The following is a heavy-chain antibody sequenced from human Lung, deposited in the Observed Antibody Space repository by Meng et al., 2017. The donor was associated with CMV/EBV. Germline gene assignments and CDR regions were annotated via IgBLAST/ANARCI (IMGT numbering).Heavy chain of an antibody. D-gene: IGHD3-3*01. V-gene: IGHV3-9*01. CDR3: AKDGYYDFWGGMDV. J-gene: IGHJ6*02. CDR1: GFTFDDYA. CDR2: ISWNSGSI. Sequence: SLKTPCAAFGFTFDDYAMHRVPQASGKGLEWVAGISWNSGSIGYADHVKGRFTISRDNAKNSLYLQMNSLRAEDTALYYCAKDGYYDFWGGMDVWGQGTTVTVSS.